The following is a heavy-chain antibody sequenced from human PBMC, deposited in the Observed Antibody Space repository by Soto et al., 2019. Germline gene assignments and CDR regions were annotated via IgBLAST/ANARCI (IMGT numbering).Heavy chain of an antibody. Sequence: ASVKVSCKASGYTFTGYYMHWVRQAPGQGLEWMGWINPNSGGTNYAQKFQGRVTMTRDTSISTAYMELSRLRSDDTAVYYCAREGGGYYDSSGYHDAFDIWRQRTMVTVSS. D-gene: IGHD3-22*01. J-gene: IGHJ3*02. V-gene: IGHV1-2*02. CDR1: GYTFTGYY. CDR2: INPNSGGT. CDR3: AREGGGYYDSSGYHDAFDI.